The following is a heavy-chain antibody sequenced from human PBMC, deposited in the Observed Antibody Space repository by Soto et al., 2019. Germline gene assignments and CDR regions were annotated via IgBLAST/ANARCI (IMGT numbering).Heavy chain of an antibody. CDR2: IYYSGST. V-gene: IGHV4-59*01. Sequence: SETLSLTCTFSGGSISSYYWSWIRQPPGKGLEWIGYIYYSGSTNYNPSLKSRVTISVDTSKNQFSLKLSSVTAADTAVYYCASSSGWFYFDYWGQGTLVTVSS. J-gene: IGHJ4*02. CDR3: ASSSGWFYFDY. CDR1: GGSISSYY. D-gene: IGHD6-19*01.